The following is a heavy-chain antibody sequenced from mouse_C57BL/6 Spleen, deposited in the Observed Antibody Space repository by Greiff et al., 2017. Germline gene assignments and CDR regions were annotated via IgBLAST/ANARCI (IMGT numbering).Heavy chain of an antibody. D-gene: IGHD1-1*01. CDR2: IDPSDSYT. J-gene: IGHJ2*01. Sequence: VQLKQPGAELVMPGASVKLSCKASGYTFTSYWMHWVKQRPGQGLEWIGEIDPSDSYTNYNQKFKGKSTLTVDKSSSTAYMQLSSLTSEDSAVYYCARYYYGLYYFDYWGQGTTLTVSS. V-gene: IGHV1-69*01. CDR3: ARYYYGLYYFDY. CDR1: GYTFTSYW.